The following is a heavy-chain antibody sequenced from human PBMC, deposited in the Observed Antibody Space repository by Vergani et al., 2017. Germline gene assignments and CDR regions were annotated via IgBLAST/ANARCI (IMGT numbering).Heavy chain of an antibody. Sequence: QVQLQESGPGLVKPSQTLSLTCTVSGGSISSGGYYWSWIRQHPGKGLEWIGYIYYSGSTYYNPSLKSRVTISVDTSKNQFSLKLSSVTAADTAVYYCARGLYYYDSSGYSDDAIDIWGQGTMVTVSS. CDR1: GGSISSGGYY. J-gene: IGHJ3*02. V-gene: IGHV4-31*03. CDR2: IYYSGST. CDR3: ARGLYYYDSSGYSDDAIDI. D-gene: IGHD3-22*01.